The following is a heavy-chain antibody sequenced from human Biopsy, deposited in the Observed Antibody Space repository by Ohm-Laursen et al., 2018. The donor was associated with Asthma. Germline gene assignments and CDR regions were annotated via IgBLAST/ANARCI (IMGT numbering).Heavy chain of an antibody. CDR3: AKEVFPGWELRRGPDS. J-gene: IGHJ4*02. V-gene: IGHV3-30*18. D-gene: IGHD1-26*01. Sequence: RSLRLSCAASGFSFSNYGMHWVRQAPGKGLDWAAVISFDGTNRNYTDSVKGRFTISRDNSRNTLHLEMNSLRAEDTAVYFCAKEVFPGWELRRGPDSWGQGTLVTVSS. CDR1: GFSFSNYG. CDR2: ISFDGTNR.